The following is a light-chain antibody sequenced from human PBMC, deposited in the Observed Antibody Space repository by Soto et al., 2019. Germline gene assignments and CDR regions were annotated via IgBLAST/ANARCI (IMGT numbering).Light chain of an antibody. CDR2: KAS. CDR3: LQYNSYPFT. Sequence: DIQMTPSPSTLSASVRERVTITYRASQSVSSWLAWFQQKPGKAPKLLIYKASSLQSGVSSRFSGGGSGTDFTLTISCLQSEDFATYYCLQYNSYPFTFGGGTKVDIK. CDR1: QSVSSW. V-gene: IGKV1-5*03. J-gene: IGKJ4*01.